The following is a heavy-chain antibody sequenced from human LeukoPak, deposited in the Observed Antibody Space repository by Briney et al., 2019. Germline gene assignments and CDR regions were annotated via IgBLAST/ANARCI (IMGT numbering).Heavy chain of an antibody. V-gene: IGHV3-74*01. CDR1: GFTFDDYG. Sequence: PGGSLRLSCAASGFTFDDYGMSWVRQAPGKELVWVSRINGDGSTTNYADSVRGRFTISRDNAKNTLYLQMNSLRADDSAVYFCASLVGGYYPPVEAFDVWGQGTMVTVSS. D-gene: IGHD3-3*01. CDR3: ASLVGGYYPPVEAFDV. J-gene: IGHJ3*01. CDR2: INGDGSTT.